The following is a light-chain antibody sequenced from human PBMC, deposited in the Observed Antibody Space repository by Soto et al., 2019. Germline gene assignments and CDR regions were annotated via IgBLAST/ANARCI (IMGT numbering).Light chain of an antibody. V-gene: IGKV3-15*01. CDR3: QQYNNWPYT. Sequence: EIVMTQSPATLSVSPGERATLSCRASQSVSSNLAWYQQKPGQAPRLLIYGASARATGIPARFSGSGSGTEFTLTISSLHSEDFAVYYCQQYNNWPYTFGQWTKLEIK. CDR1: QSVSSN. CDR2: GAS. J-gene: IGKJ2*01.